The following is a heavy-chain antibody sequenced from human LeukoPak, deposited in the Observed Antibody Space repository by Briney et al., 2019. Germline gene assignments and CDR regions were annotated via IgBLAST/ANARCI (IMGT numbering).Heavy chain of an antibody. J-gene: IGHJ4*02. D-gene: IGHD3-3*01. Sequence: ASVKVFCKASGYTFTSCYMHWVRQAPGQGLGWMGIINPSGGSTSYAQKFQGRVTMTRDTSTSTVYMELSSLRSEDTAVYYCARDREEWLLPFDYWGQGTLVTVSS. CDR3: ARDREEWLLPFDY. CDR1: GYTFTSCY. V-gene: IGHV1-46*01. CDR2: INPSGGST.